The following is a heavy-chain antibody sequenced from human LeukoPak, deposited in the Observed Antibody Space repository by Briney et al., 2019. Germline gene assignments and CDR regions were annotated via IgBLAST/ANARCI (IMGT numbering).Heavy chain of an antibody. CDR3: ARDFSIARWSGYLHHYYYGMDV. J-gene: IGHJ6*02. CDR1: GFTFSSYG. V-gene: IGHV3-33*01. Sequence: GGSLRLSCAASGFTFSSYGMHWVRQAPGKGLEWVAVIRYDGSNKYYADSVKGRFTISRDNSKNTLYLQMNSLRAEDTAVYYCARDFSIARWSGYLHHYYYGMDVWGQGTTVTVSS. CDR2: IRYDGSNK. D-gene: IGHD3-3*01.